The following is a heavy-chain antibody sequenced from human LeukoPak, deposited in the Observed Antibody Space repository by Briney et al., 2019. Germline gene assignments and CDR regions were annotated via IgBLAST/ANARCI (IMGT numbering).Heavy chain of an antibody. J-gene: IGHJ3*02. CDR3: AREEVEMATGGAFDI. Sequence: SVKVSCKASGGTFSSYAISWVRQAPGQGLEWMGRIIPIFGIANYAQKFQGRVTITADKSTSTAYMELSSLRSEDTAVYYCAREEVEMATGGAFDIWGQGAMVTVSS. V-gene: IGHV1-69*04. CDR1: GGTFSSYA. D-gene: IGHD5-24*01. CDR2: IIPIFGIA.